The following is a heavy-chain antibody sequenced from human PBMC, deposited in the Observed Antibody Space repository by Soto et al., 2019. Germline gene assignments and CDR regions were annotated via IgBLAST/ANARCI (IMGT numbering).Heavy chain of an antibody. Sequence: PSETLSLTCTVSGSSLSGYYWRWIRQPPGKRLECIWFVFHGGTTKYNPSLQSRLTWSLDTSNNKASLRLTSVTAADTAVYYCARERRGFGYIEYWGQGALVTVSS. CDR1: GSSLSGYY. CDR2: VFHGGTT. V-gene: IGHV4-59*01. J-gene: IGHJ4*02. D-gene: IGHD3-16*01. CDR3: ARERRGFGYIEY.